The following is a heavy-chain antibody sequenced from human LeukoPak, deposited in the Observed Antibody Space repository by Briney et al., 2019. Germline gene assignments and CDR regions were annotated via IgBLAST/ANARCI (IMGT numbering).Heavy chain of an antibody. V-gene: IGHV3-48*03. CDR3: AREVGWYSYGAYYFYY. Sequence: GGCLRLSCAASRVTLRSYEMNSVRQAPGKGLGWVSYISSSGGTINYAHTAKSGFTISRDNAKNSRYLKMSSLTAEETAVYYCAREVGWYSYGAYYFYYWGQGTLVTVSS. CDR1: RVTLRSYE. CDR2: ISSSGGTI. D-gene: IGHD5-18*01. J-gene: IGHJ4*02.